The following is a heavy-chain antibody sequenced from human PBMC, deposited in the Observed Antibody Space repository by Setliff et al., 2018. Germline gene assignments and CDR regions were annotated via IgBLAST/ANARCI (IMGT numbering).Heavy chain of an antibody. V-gene: IGHV5-51*01. CDR3: ARESYDSSGYIYYFDY. CDR2: IYPGDSDT. CDR1: GYSFTSYW. D-gene: IGHD3-22*01. J-gene: IGHJ4*02. Sequence: GESLKISCKGSGYSFTSYWIGWVRQTPGKGLEWMGIIYPGDSDTRYSPSFQGQVTISADKSISTAYLQWSSLKASDTAMYYCARESYDSSGYIYYFDYWGQGTLVTVSS.